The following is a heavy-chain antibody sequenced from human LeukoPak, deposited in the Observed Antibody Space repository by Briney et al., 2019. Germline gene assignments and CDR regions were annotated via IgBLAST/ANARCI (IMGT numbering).Heavy chain of an antibody. CDR2: VYHSGTT. V-gene: IGHV4-38-2*02. J-gene: IGHJ2*01. Sequence: SETLSLTCAVSGYSINDGYYWGWIRQPPGKGLEWIGSVYHSGTTYYNPSLQSRVGISADMSRNQFSLRLNSMTAADTAVYYCVRDEAKFGKRQWYFDLWGRGTLVIVSS. CDR3: VRDEAKFGKRQWYFDL. D-gene: IGHD6-25*01. CDR1: GYSINDGYY.